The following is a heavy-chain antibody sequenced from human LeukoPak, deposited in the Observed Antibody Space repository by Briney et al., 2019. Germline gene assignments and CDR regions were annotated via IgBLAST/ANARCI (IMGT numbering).Heavy chain of an antibody. J-gene: IGHJ5*02. D-gene: IGHD3-22*01. CDR2: IIPIFGTA. Sequence: SVKVSCKASGGTFSSYAISWVRQAPGQGLEWMGGIIPIFGTANYAQKFQGRVTITADKSTSTAYMELSSLRSEDTAVYYCARVPHYYDSSGYYYHWFDPWGQGTLVTVSS. CDR3: ARVPHYYDSSGYYYHWFDP. V-gene: IGHV1-69*06. CDR1: GGTFSSYA.